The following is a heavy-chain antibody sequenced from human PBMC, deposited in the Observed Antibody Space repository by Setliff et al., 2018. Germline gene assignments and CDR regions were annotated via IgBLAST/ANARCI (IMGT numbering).Heavy chain of an antibody. J-gene: IGHJ4*02. V-gene: IGHV1-24*01. Sequence: ASVKVSCKVSGYTLTEFAMQWVRQAPGEGLEWMGGFDPENGEMIYAQKFQGRVTMTRDTSTSTVYMELRSLRSDDTAVYYCATGSPLRYFDWSPGGYWGQGTLVTVSS. CDR3: ATGSPLRYFDWSPGGY. CDR1: GYTLTEFA. D-gene: IGHD3-9*01. CDR2: FDPENGEM.